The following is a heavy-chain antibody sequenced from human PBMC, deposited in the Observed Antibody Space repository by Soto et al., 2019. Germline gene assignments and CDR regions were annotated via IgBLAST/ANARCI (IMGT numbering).Heavy chain of an antibody. CDR2: MSYDGSRQ. CDR1: GSSLINYD. Sequence: QVQLVESGGGVVQPGRSLRLSCAASGSSLINYDMHWVRQAPGKGLEWVAVMSYDGSRQFYADSVRGRFSVSRDISKSALYLQMSSLRIEDTAIYYCAKGAWYGSSSSFDSWGQGTHVTVSS. V-gene: IGHV3-30*18. D-gene: IGHD6-6*01. CDR3: AKGAWYGSSSSFDS. J-gene: IGHJ4*02.